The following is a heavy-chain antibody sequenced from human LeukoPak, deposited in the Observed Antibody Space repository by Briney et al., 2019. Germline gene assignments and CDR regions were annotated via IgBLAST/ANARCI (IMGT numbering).Heavy chain of an antibody. V-gene: IGHV5-51*01. CDR1: GYRFTSYW. D-gene: IGHD4-17*01. Sequence: GESLKISCKGSGYRFTSYWIGWVRQMPGRGLEWMGIIYPNDSDTRYSPSFQGQVTISADKSISTAYLQWSSLKASDTAMYYCARRQHGDFAPLDYWGQGTLVTVS. J-gene: IGHJ4*02. CDR3: ARRQHGDFAPLDY. CDR2: IYPNDSDT.